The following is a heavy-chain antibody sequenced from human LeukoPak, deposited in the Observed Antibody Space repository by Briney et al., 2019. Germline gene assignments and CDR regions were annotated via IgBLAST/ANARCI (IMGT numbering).Heavy chain of an antibody. J-gene: IGHJ4*02. Sequence: GGSLRLSCAASGFTFGSYAISWVRQAPGKGLEWVSAISSSGDTTLYVDSVKGRFAISRDNSKNTLYLQMNSLRAEDTAVYYCANLRGGAVGTFDYWGQGTLVTVSS. CDR2: ISSSGDTT. V-gene: IGHV3-23*01. D-gene: IGHD1-26*01. CDR3: ANLRGGAVGTFDY. CDR1: GFTFGSYA.